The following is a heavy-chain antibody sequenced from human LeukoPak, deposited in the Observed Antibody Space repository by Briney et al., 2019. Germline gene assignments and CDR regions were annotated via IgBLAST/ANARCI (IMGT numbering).Heavy chain of an antibody. Sequence: ETLSLACAVYGGSFSGYYWSWIRQPPGKGLEWIGEINHSGSTNYNPSLKSRVTISVDTSKNQFSLKLSSVTAADTAVYYCARSISGYCSGGSCYSGGMDVWGQGTTVTVSS. CDR2: INHSGST. CDR3: ARSISGYCSGGSCYSGGMDV. D-gene: IGHD2-15*01. J-gene: IGHJ6*02. CDR1: GGSFSGYY. V-gene: IGHV4-34*01.